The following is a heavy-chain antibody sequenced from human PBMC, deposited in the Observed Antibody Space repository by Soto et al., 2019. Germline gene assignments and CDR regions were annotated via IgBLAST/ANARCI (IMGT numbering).Heavy chain of an antibody. J-gene: IGHJ4*02. CDR3: ARGRYYDYSGYFH. D-gene: IGHD3-22*01. V-gene: IGHV4-30-4*08. CDR2: IYYSGST. Sequence: LLPMSVTCSVADGSSSSGDYYWSWIRQPPGKGLEWIGYIYYSGSTYYNPSLKSRVTISVDTSKNQFSLKLSSVTAADTAVYYCARGRYYDYSGYFHWGQGTLVTVSS. CDR1: DGSSSSGDYY.